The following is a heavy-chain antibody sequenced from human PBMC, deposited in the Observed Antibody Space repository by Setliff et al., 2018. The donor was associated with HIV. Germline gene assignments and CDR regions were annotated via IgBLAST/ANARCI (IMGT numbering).Heavy chain of an antibody. CDR1: GFPVSYYI. CDR3: ARDRYSGSSTDY. Sequence: GGSLRLSCAASGFPVSYYIMNWVRQAPGKGLEWVSFISRSNSYTHYADSVKGRFTISRDNVKNSLYLQMNSLRAEDTAVYYCARDRYSGSSTDYWGQGTLVTVSS. CDR2: ISRSNSYT. J-gene: IGHJ4*02. V-gene: IGHV3-21*01. D-gene: IGHD1-26*01.